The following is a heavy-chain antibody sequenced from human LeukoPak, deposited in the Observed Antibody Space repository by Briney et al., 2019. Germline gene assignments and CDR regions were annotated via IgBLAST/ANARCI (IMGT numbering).Heavy chain of an antibody. J-gene: IGHJ4*02. V-gene: IGHV3-30-3*01. CDR3: ARVAYSYGYYDY. CDR1: GFTFSSYA. D-gene: IGHD5-18*01. Sequence: PGGSLRLSCAASGFTFSSYAMHWVRQAPGKGLEWVAVISYDGSNKYYADSVKGRFTISRDNPKNTLYLQMNSLRAEDTAVYYCARVAYSYGYYDYWGQGTLVTVSS. CDR2: ISYDGSNK.